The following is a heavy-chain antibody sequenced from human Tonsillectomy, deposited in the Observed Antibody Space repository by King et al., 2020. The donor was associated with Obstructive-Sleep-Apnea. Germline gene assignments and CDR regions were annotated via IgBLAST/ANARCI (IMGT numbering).Heavy chain of an antibody. D-gene: IGHD3-3*01. J-gene: IGHJ4*02. Sequence: LQLQESGPGLVRPSETLSLTCTVSGDSISSNNYYWGWLRQPPGKGLEWIGSIFHSGSAFYNPSLKSRVTISVDSSKNQLSLKVNSVTAADTAFYYCAKVPRTSDDFWNDFFYFDHWGQGAQVTVSS. V-gene: IGHV4-39*07. CDR2: IFHSGSA. CDR3: AKVPRTSDDFWNDFFYFDH. CDR1: GDSISSNNYY.